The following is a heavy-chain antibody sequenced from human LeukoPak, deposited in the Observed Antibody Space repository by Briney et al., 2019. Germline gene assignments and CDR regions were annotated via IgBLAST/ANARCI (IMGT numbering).Heavy chain of an antibody. Sequence: PSETLSLTCSVSGGSLSSYHWNWIRQPPGKGLEWIGYIFYSGSTNYNPSLRGRVTITLDASKNQFSLRLTSMTAADTAVYYCARVFSGNYYTFFDSWGQGTLVTVSS. CDR1: GGSLSSYH. CDR3: ARVFSGNYYTFFDS. J-gene: IGHJ4*02. CDR2: IFYSGST. V-gene: IGHV4-59*01. D-gene: IGHD3-10*01.